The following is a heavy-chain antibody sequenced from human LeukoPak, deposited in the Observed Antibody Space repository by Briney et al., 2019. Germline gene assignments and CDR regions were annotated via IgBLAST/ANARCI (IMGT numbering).Heavy chain of an antibody. J-gene: IGHJ6*03. CDR2: ISAYNGNT. CDR1: GYTFTSYG. CDR3: ARGHSNQYYYYYYMDV. D-gene: IGHD4-11*01. V-gene: IGHV1-18*01. Sequence: ASVKVSCKASGYTFTSYGISWVRQAPGQGLEWMGWISAYNGNTNYAQKLQGRVTMTTDTSTSTAYMELRSLRSDDTAVYYCARGHSNQYYYYYYMDVWGKGTTVTVSS.